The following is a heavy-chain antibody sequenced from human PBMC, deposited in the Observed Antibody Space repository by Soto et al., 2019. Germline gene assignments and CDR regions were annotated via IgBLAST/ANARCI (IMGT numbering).Heavy chain of an antibody. Sequence: EVQLLESGGGLVQPGGSLRLSCAASGFTFSSYAMRWVRQAPVKGLEWGSAISGSGGSTYYADSVKGRFTISRDNSKNTLYLQMNSLRAEDTAVYYCARRGSGSYYDYWAREPWSPSPQ. CDR2: ISGSGGST. V-gene: IGHV3-23*01. D-gene: IGHD1-26*01. CDR1: GFTFSSYA. CDR3: ARRGSGSYYDY. J-gene: IGHJ4*02.